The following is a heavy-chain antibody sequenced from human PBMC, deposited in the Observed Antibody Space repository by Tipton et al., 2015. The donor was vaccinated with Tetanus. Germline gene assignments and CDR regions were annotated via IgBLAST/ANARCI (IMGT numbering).Heavy chain of an antibody. CDR2: IYESGGT. CDR1: GGSIRGGTFY. J-gene: IGHJ4*02. D-gene: IGHD3-3*01. CDR3: ARHQSGYFTPFDY. Sequence: TLSLTCTVSGGSIRGGTFYWGWIRQPPGKGLEWIGSIYESGGTYYIPSLKSRVTISVDTSKNQFSLNLNSMAAADTGVYYCARHQSGYFTPFDYWGQGNLVTVSP. V-gene: IGHV4-39*01.